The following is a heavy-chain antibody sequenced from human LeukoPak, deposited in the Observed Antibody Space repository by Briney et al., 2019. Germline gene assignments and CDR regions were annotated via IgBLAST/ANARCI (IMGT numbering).Heavy chain of an antibody. CDR1: GGTFSSYT. CDR2: IIPILGIA. J-gene: IGHJ4*02. CDR3: AREWKVGAFYYFDY. D-gene: IGHD1-26*01. V-gene: IGHV1-69*04. Sequence: ASVEVSCKASGGTFSSYTISWVRQAPGQGLEWMGRIIPILGIANYAQKFQGRVTITADKSTSTAYMELSSLRSEDTAVYYCAREWKVGAFYYFDYWGQGTLVTVSS.